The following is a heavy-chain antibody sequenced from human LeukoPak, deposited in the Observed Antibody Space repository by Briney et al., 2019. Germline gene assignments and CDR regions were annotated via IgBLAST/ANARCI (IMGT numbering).Heavy chain of an antibody. D-gene: IGHD3-10*01. CDR3: AKDSYYYGSGTLNEAGDY. CDR2: IRYDGSNK. CDR1: GFTFSSYG. V-gene: IGHV3-30*02. J-gene: IGHJ4*02. Sequence: GGSLRLSCAASGFTFSSYGMHWVRQAPGKGLEWVAFIRYDGSNKYYADSVKGRFTISRDNSKNTLYLQMNSLRAEDTAVYYCAKDSYYYGSGTLNEAGDYWGQGTLVTVSS.